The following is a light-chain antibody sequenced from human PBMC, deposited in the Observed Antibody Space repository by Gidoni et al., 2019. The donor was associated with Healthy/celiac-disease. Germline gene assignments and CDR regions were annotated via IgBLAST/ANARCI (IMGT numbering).Light chain of an antibody. CDR1: SSNIGAGYD. J-gene: IGLJ2*01. CDR3: QSYDSSLSGSV. V-gene: IGLV1-40*01. CDR2: GTS. Sequence: QSVLTQPPSVSGAPGQRVTISCTGRSSNIGAGYDVHWYQQLPGTATKLLIYGTSNRPSGVPDRFSGSKSGTSASLAITGLQAEDEADYYCQSYDSSLSGSVFGGGTKLTVL.